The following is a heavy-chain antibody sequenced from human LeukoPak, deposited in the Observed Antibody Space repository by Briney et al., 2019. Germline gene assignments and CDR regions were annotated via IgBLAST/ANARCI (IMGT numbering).Heavy chain of an antibody. V-gene: IGHV4-4*07. D-gene: IGHD1-26*01. CDR2: MYTSGST. CDR3: ARDGPIGGTWVAFDI. J-gene: IGHJ3*02. CDR1: GDSISSYY. Sequence: AETLSLTCTVSGDSISSYYWSWIRQPAGKGLEWIGRMYTSGSTNHNPSLKSRVTMSVDTSKNQFSLKLSSVTAADTAVYYCARDGPIGGTWVAFDIWGQGTMVTVSS.